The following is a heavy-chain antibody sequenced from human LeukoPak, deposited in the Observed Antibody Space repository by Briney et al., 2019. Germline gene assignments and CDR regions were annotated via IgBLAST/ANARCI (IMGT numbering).Heavy chain of an antibody. D-gene: IGHD2-2*01. CDR3: ARQVSCDTTTCYAGMPPDY. CDR1: GFTFSRYA. V-gene: IGHV3-23*01. CDR2: ISRGDGST. J-gene: IGHJ4*02. Sequence: GGSLRLSCAASGFTFSRYARSWVRQTPEKGLEWVWVISRGDGSTYYADSVRGRFTISRDDSGNTLFLQMNSLRAEDTAVYYCARQVSCDTTTCYAGMPPDYWGQGTLVTVSS.